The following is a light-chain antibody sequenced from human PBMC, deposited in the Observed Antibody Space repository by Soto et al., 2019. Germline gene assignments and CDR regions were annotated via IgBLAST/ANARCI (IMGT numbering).Light chain of an antibody. CDR2: GAS. Sequence: IGLYHFPCTMSVTKRSKARLSCMASQSVSNNYLAWYQQKPGQAPRLLIYGASNRATGIPDRFSGSGSGTHFTLTISRLEPEDFAVYYCQQDGISGTFGQGTKVDIK. V-gene: IGKV3-20*01. CDR1: QSVSNNY. CDR3: QQDGISGT. J-gene: IGKJ1*01.